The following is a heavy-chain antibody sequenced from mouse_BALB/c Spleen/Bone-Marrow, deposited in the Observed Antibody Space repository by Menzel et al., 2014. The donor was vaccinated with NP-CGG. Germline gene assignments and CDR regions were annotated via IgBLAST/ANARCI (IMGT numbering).Heavy chain of an antibody. Sequence: VMLVEPGPGLVAPSQSLSITCTVSGFSLTGYGVNWVRQPPGKGLEWLGMIWGDGSTDYNSALKSRLSISKDNSKSQVLLKMNSLQTDDTARYYCAREPHYYAMDYWGQGTSVTVSS. CDR2: IWGDGST. J-gene: IGHJ4*01. V-gene: IGHV2-6-7*01. CDR1: GFSLTGYG. CDR3: AREPHYYAMDY.